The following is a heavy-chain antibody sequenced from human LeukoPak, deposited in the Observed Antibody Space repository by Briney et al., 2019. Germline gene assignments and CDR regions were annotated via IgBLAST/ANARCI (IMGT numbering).Heavy chain of an antibody. V-gene: IGHV3-30-3*01. J-gene: IGHJ4*02. CDR2: ISYDGSNK. CDR3: AREPQHRSADY. Sequence: GGSLRLSCAASGFTFSNAWVNWVRQAPGKGLEWVAVISYDGSNKYYADSVKGRFTISRDNSKNTLYLQMNSLRAEDTAVYYCAREPQHRSADYWGQGTLVTVSS. CDR1: GFTFSNAW.